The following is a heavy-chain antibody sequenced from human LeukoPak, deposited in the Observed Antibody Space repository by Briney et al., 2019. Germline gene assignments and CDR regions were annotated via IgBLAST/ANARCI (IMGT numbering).Heavy chain of an antibody. V-gene: IGHV4-59*01. CDR2: LYYSGST. J-gene: IGHJ4*02. CDR1: GGSISSYY. Sequence: PSESLSLTCTVSGGSISSYYWSWIRQPPGKGLEWIGYLYYSGSTNYNPSLKSRVTISVDTSKNQFSLKLSSVTAADTAVYYCARGGDYYDSSGYWYDYWGQGTLVTVSS. CDR3: ARGGDYYDSSGYWYDY. D-gene: IGHD3-22*01.